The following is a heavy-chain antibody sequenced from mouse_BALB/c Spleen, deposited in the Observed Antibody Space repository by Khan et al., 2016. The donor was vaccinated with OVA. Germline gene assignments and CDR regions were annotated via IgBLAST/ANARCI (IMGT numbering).Heavy chain of an antibody. Sequence: EVQLKESGPGLVKPSQTVSLTCTVTGISITSGNYRWSWIRQFPGNKLEWIGNIYYSGTVTYNPSLTSRTTITRDTSKNQFFLEMNSLTAEDAATYACARDYGSLYWYVDVWGAGTTVTVSS. CDR3: ARDYGSLYWYVDV. J-gene: IGHJ1*01. CDR2: IYYSGTV. V-gene: IGHV3-5*02. CDR1: GISITSGNYR. D-gene: IGHD1-1*01.